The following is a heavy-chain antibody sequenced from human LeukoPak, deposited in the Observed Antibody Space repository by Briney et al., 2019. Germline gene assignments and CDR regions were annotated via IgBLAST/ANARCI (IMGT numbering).Heavy chain of an antibody. CDR3: AREEGSGWSPFDY. J-gene: IGHJ4*02. CDR1: GFAFSDYY. CDR2: ISSSGSTI. Sequence: PGGSLRFSCAASGFAFSDYYMSWIRQAPGKGLEWVSYISSSGSTIYYADSVKGRFTISRDNAKNSLYLQMNSLRAEDTAVYYCAREEGSGWSPFDYWGQGTLVTVSS. D-gene: IGHD6-19*01. V-gene: IGHV3-11*01.